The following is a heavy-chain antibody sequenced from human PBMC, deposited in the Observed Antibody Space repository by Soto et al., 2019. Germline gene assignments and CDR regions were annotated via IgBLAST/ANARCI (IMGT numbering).Heavy chain of an antibody. CDR3: ARDPGKDSSGYYYGQSHAFDI. CDR2: INPSGGST. J-gene: IGHJ3*02. Sequence: GASVKVSCKASGYTFTSYYMHWVRQAPGQGLEWMGIINPSGGSTSYAQKFQGRVTMTRDTSTSTVYMELSSLRSEDTAVYYCARDPGKDSSGYYYGQSHAFDIWGQGTMVTVSS. CDR1: GYTFTSYY. D-gene: IGHD3-22*01. V-gene: IGHV1-46*01.